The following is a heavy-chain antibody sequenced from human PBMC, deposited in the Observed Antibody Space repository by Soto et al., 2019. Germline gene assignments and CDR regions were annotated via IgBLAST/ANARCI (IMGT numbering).Heavy chain of an antibody. CDR1: GGSISSGGYY. J-gene: IGHJ4*02. CDR2: IYYSGST. D-gene: IGHD2-21*02. V-gene: IGHV4-31*03. Sequence: PSETLSLTCTVSGGSISSGGYYWSWIRQHPGKGLEWIGYIYYSGSTYYNPSLKSRVTISVDTSKNQFSLKLSSVTAADTAVYYCACSIVVVTGFGQFDYWGQGTLVTVSS. CDR3: ACSIVVVTGFGQFDY.